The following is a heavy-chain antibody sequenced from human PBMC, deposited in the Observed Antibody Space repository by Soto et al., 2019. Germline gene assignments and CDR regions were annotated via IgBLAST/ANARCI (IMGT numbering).Heavy chain of an antibody. CDR3: ARLTVRNSYGMNMLDY. Sequence: QVQLVQSGAEVKKPGSSVKVSCKASGGTFSSYAISWVRQAPGQGLEWMGGIIPIFGTANYAQKFQGRVTITADEPTSTAYMELSSLSSEDTAVYYCARLTVRNSYGMNMLDYWGQGTLVTVSS. D-gene: IGHD5-18*01. J-gene: IGHJ4*02. CDR1: GGTFSSYA. V-gene: IGHV1-69*12. CDR2: IIPIFGTA.